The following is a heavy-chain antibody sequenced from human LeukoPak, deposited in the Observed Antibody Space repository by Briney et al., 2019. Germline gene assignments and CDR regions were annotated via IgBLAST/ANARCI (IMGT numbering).Heavy chain of an antibody. CDR2: IYYSGST. CDR1: GGSISSSSSY. Sequence: PSETLSLTCTVSGGSISSSSSYWGWIRQPPGKGLEWIGSIYYSGSTYYNPSLKSRVTISVDTSKNQFSLKLSSVTAADTAVYYCARPLGGSGSYTWFDPWGQGTLVTVSS. V-gene: IGHV4-39*01. D-gene: IGHD3-10*01. CDR3: ARPLGGSGSYTWFDP. J-gene: IGHJ5*02.